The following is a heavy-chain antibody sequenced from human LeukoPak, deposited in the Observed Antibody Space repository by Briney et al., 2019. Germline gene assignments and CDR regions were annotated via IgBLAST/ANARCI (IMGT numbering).Heavy chain of an antibody. J-gene: IGHJ5*02. D-gene: IGHD3-3*01. Sequence: ASVKVSCKASGYTFTGYYMHWVRQVPGQGLEWMGWINPNSGGTNYAQKFQGRVTMTRDTSISTAYMELSRLRSDDTAVYYCARASRITIFGVVDNWFDPWGQGTLVTVSS. CDR2: INPNSGGT. CDR1: GYTFTGYY. V-gene: IGHV1-2*02. CDR3: ARASRITIFGVVDNWFDP.